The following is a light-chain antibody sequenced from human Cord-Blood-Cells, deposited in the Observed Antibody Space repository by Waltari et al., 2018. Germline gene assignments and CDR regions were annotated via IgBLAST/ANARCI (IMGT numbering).Light chain of an antibody. CDR2: KAS. J-gene: IGKJ4*01. Sequence: DIQMTQSPSTLSASVGDRVTITCRASQSISSWLAWYQQKPGKAPKLLIYKASSLESWVPSRFSDSGSGTEFTLTISSLQPDDFATYYCQQYNSYSPLTFGGGTKVEIK. V-gene: IGKV1-5*03. CDR1: QSISSW. CDR3: QQYNSYSPLT.